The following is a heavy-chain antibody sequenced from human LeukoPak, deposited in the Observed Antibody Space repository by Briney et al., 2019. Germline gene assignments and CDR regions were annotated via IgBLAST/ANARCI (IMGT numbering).Heavy chain of an antibody. J-gene: IGHJ4*02. CDR1: GYSISSGYY. Sequence: SETLSLTCTVSGYSISSGYYWGWIRQPPGKGLEWIGSIYHSGSTYYNPSLKSRVTISVDTSKNQFSLKLSSVTAADTAVYYCAGFDYGGNPDDYWGQGTLVTVSS. CDR3: AGFDYGGNPDDY. CDR2: IYHSGST. V-gene: IGHV4-38-2*02. D-gene: IGHD4-23*01.